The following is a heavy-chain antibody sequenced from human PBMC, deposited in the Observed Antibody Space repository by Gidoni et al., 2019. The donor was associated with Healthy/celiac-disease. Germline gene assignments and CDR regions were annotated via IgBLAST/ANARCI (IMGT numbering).Heavy chain of an antibody. CDR2: ISSSGSTI. Sequence: AASGFTFSSYEMNWVRQAPGKGLEWVSYISSSGSTIYYADSVKGRFTISRDNAKNSLYLQMNSLRAEDTAVYYCARGARGLAWGYLDLWGRGTLVTVSS. D-gene: IGHD1-26*01. V-gene: IGHV3-48*03. J-gene: IGHJ2*01. CDR1: GFTFSSYE. CDR3: ARGARGLAWGYLDL.